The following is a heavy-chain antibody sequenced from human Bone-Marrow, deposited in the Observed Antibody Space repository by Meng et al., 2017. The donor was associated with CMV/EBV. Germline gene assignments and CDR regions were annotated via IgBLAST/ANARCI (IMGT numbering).Heavy chain of an antibody. V-gene: IGHV3-49*04. CDR3: GMDFWTGHPDF. Sequence: GEYLKISCAGSGFTFRDYAMSWVRQAPGKGLEWVGFIRSKVYGGTTEYAASVKGRFTISRDDSKSTAYLEMNSLKTEDTAVYYCGMDFWTGHPDFWGQGTLVTVSS. J-gene: IGHJ4*02. CDR1: GFTFRDYA. D-gene: IGHD3/OR15-3a*01. CDR2: IRSKVYGGTT.